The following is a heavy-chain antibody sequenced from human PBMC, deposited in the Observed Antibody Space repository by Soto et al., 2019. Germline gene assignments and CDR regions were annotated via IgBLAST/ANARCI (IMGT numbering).Heavy chain of an antibody. CDR3: ARDKATMVRGVVAYAFYI. CDR2: INPNSGGT. V-gene: IGHV1-2*04. D-gene: IGHD3-10*01. Sequence: ASVKVSCKASGYTFTGYYMHWVRQAPGQGLEWMGWINPNSGGTNYAQKFQGWVTMTRDTSISTAYMELSRLRSDDTAVYYCARDKATMVRGVVAYAFYIWGQGTMVTVSS. CDR1: GYTFTGYY. J-gene: IGHJ3*02.